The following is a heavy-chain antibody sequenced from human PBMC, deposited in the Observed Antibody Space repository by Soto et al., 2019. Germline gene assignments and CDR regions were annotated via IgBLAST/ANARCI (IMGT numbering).Heavy chain of an antibody. CDR3: ARVGAYYYYAMDL. CDR1: GGSTSGYY. J-gene: IGHJ6*02. V-gene: IGHV4-59*01. Sequence: SETLSLTCTVSGGSTSGYYWSWIRQPPGKGLEWIGYIYYSRSTNCNPSLKSRVTMSVDTSKNKVSLEMSSVTAADTAVYYCARVGAYYYYAMDLWGQGTTVTVS. D-gene: IGHD3-16*01. CDR2: IYYSRST.